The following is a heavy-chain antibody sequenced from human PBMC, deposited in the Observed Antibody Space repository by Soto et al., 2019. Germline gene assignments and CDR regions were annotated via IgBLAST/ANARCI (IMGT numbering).Heavy chain of an antibody. CDR2: ISSGGRSI. CDR1: GFTFSDYS. V-gene: IGHV3-21*01. CDR3: AGEDAKYSSGWYDWFDS. D-gene: IGHD6-19*01. J-gene: IGHJ5*01. Sequence: PGGSLRLSCSASGFTFSDYSMNWVRQSPGKGLEWVASISSGGRSIYYSDSVKGRFTISRDNAQNSLFLHMSSLRAEDTAVYYCAGEDAKYSSGWYDWFDSWGQGTLVTVSS.